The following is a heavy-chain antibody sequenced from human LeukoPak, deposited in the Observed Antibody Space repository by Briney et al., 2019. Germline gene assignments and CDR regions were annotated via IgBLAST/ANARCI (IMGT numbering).Heavy chain of an antibody. V-gene: IGHV4-39*01. Sequence: SETLSLTCTVSGGSTSSSSYYWGWIRQPPGKGLEWIGSISYSGSTYYNPSLKSRVTISVDTSKNQFSLKLSSVTAADTAVYYCARQESGYQNYFDYWGQGTLVTVSS. D-gene: IGHD3-3*01. J-gene: IGHJ4*02. CDR2: ISYSGST. CDR1: GGSTSSSSYY. CDR3: ARQESGYQNYFDY.